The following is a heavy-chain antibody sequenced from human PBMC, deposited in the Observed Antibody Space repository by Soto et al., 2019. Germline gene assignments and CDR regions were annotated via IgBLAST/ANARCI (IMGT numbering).Heavy chain of an antibody. D-gene: IGHD3-9*01. CDR1: GGSFSGYY. V-gene: IGHV4-34*01. CDR2: INHSGST. Sequence: SETLSLTCAVYGGSFSGYYWSWIRQPPGKGLEWIGEINHSGSTNYNPSLKGRVTISVDTSKNQFSLKLSSVTAADTAVYYCARGKYYDILTGYYPIYYYYGMDVWGQGTTVTVSS. J-gene: IGHJ6*02. CDR3: ARGKYYDILTGYYPIYYYYGMDV.